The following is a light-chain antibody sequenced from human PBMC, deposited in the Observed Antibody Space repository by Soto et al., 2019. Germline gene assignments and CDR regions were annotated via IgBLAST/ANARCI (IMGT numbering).Light chain of an antibody. CDR1: SSNIGSNA. V-gene: IGLV1-44*01. Sequence: QSVLTQPPSASGTPGQRVTISCSGSSSNIGSNAVSWYQQLPGTAPKVLIYSNNQRPSGVPDRFSGSKSGTSASLAISWLQSEDDDDYYCATWDGSLNGWVFGGGTKLTVL. CDR2: SNN. CDR3: ATWDGSLNGWV. J-gene: IGLJ3*02.